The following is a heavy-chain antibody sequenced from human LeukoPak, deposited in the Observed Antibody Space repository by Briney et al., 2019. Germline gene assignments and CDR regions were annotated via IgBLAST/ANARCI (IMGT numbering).Heavy chain of an antibody. D-gene: IGHD4-23*01. CDR3: AKAIGKSEYYYMHL. Sequence: GGSLRLSCAASGFTFDDYAMHWVRQAPGKCLEWVSGISWNSGRIGYADSVKGRFTISRDNAKNSLYLQMNSLRPEDMALYYCAKAIGKSEYYYMHLWGKGTTVTVSS. CDR2: ISWNSGRI. V-gene: IGHV3-9*03. J-gene: IGHJ6*03. CDR1: GFTFDDYA.